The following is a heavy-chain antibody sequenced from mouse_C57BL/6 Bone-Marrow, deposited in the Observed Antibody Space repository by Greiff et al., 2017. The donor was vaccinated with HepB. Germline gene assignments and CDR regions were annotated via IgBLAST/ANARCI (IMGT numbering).Heavy chain of an antibody. CDR1: GFTFSDYY. CDR3: ARQGGLWGFAY. Sequence: EVNVVESGGGLVQPGGSLKLSCAASGFTFSDYYMYWVRQTPEKRLEWVAYISNGGGSTYYPDTVKGRFTISRDNAKNTLYLQMSRLKSEDTAMYYCARQGGLWGFAYWGQGTLVTVSA. D-gene: IGHD1-1*02. CDR2: ISNGGGST. V-gene: IGHV5-12*01. J-gene: IGHJ3*01.